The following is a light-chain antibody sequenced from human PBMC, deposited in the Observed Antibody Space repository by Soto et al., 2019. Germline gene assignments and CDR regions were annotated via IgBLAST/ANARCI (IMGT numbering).Light chain of an antibody. Sequence: SGYLTQTPSVSVSPGQTARITCSGDELSKQYVYWYQQKPGQAPVLVIYKDTERASGIPERFSASSSGTTVTLTISGVRAEDEADYYCQSSDDTGNYYLYGTGTKVTVL. CDR3: QSSDDTGNYYL. V-gene: IGLV3-25*02. CDR2: KDT. CDR1: ELSKQY. J-gene: IGLJ1*01.